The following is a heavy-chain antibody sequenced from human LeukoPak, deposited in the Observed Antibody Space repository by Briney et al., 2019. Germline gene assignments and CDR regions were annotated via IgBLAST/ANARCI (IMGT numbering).Heavy chain of an antibody. J-gene: IGHJ4*02. Sequence: SETLSLTCTVSGGSISSYYWSWIRQPPGKGLEWIGYIYYSGSTNYNPSLKSRVTISVDTSKNQFSLKLSSVTAADTAVYYCASLAAAGITQTDYWGQGTLVTVSS. V-gene: IGHV4-59*01. D-gene: IGHD6-13*01. CDR3: ASLAAAGITQTDY. CDR1: GGSISSYY. CDR2: IYYSGST.